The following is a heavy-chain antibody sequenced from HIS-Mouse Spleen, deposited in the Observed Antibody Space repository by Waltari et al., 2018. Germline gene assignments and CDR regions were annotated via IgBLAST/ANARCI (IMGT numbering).Heavy chain of an antibody. CDR3: AREIPYSSSWYDWYFDL. V-gene: IGHV4-39*07. J-gene: IGHJ2*01. CDR2: IYYSGST. Sequence: QLQLQESGPGLVKPSETLSLTCTVSGGSISSSSYYWVWIGKPPGKGLEWIGSIYYSGSTYYNPSLKSRVTISVDTSQNQFSLKLSSVTAADTAVYYCAREIPYSSSWYDWYFDLWGRGTLVTVSS. D-gene: IGHD6-13*01. CDR1: GGSISSSSYY.